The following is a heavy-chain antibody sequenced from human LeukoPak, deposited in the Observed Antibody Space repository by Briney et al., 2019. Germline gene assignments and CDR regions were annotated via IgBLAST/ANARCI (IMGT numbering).Heavy chain of an antibody. CDR2: TYYRSKWYN. J-gene: IGHJ6*02. CDR3: ARSDAQLWLSNYYGMDV. CDR1: GDSVPSNSAA. Sequence: SQTLSLTCAISGDSVPSNSAAWNWIRQSPSRGLEWLGRTYYRSKWYNDYAVSVKSRITINPDASKNQFSLKLSSVTAADTAVYYCARSDAQLWLSNYYGMDVWGQGTTVTVSS. V-gene: IGHV6-1*01. D-gene: IGHD5-18*01.